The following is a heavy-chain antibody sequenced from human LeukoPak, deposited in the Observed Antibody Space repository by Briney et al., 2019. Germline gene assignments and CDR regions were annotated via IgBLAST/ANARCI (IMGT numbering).Heavy chain of an antibody. D-gene: IGHD3-10*01. CDR3: RRGRITMVPSDY. CDR1: GGTFSSYA. J-gene: IGHJ4*02. CDR2: IIPIFGTA. Sequence: ASVKVSCKASGGTFSSYAISWVRQAPGQGLEWMGGIIPIFGTANYAQKFQGRVTITADESTSTAYMELSSLRSEDTAVYYCRRGRITMVPSDYWGQEPVVTVSS. V-gene: IGHV1-69*13.